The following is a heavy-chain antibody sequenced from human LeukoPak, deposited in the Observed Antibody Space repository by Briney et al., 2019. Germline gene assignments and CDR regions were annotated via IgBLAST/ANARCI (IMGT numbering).Heavy chain of an antibody. Sequence: GGSLRLSCAASGFTFSEYTMHWVRQTPGKGLEWVSLITWDGGSTFYADSVKGRFTVSRDNSKNSLSLQMNSLTTEDTALYRCATERLRYFHHWGQGTLVTVSS. CDR1: GFTFSEYT. CDR2: ITWDGGST. CDR3: ATERLRYFHH. V-gene: IGHV3-43*01. J-gene: IGHJ4*02.